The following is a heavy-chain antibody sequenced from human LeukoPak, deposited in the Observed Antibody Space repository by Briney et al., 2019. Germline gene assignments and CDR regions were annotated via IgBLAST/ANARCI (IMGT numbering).Heavy chain of an antibody. CDR2: IYPGDPDT. CDR3: ARHGKADSSGIDY. Sequence: GESLKISCKGSGYSFTSYWIGWVRQMPGKGLEWMGIIYPGDPDTRYSPSFQGQVTISADKSISTAYLQWSSLKASDTAMYYCARHGKADSSGIDYWGQGTLVTVSS. J-gene: IGHJ4*02. V-gene: IGHV5-51*01. CDR1: GYSFTSYW. D-gene: IGHD6-19*01.